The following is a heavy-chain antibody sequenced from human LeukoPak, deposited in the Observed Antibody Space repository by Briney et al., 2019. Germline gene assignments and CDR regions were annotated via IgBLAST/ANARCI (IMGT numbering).Heavy chain of an antibody. J-gene: IGHJ3*02. CDR3: AREVGATNAFDI. CDR1: GLPFSSYW. CDR2: IKQDGREK. V-gene: IGHV3-7*04. D-gene: IGHD1-26*01. Sequence: PGGSLRLSCAASGLPFSSYWMSWVRQAPGKGLEWVANIKQDGREKYYVDSVKGRFTISRDNAKNSLYLQVNTLRAEDTAVYYCAREVGATNAFDIWGQGTMVTVSS.